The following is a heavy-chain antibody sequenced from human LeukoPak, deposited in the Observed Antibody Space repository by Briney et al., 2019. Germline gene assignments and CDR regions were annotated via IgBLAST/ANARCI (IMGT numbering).Heavy chain of an antibody. CDR1: SGSISSYY. J-gene: IGHJ4*02. CDR2: IYNSGST. V-gene: IGHV4-59*01. D-gene: IGHD1-26*01. Sequence: SETLSFTCTVSSGSISSYYWSWIRQPPGKGLEWIGYIYNSGSTNYNPSLKSRVTISVDTSKNQFSLKLSSVTAADTAVYYCARDVGATPGYFDYWGQGTLVTVSS. CDR3: ARDVGATPGYFDY.